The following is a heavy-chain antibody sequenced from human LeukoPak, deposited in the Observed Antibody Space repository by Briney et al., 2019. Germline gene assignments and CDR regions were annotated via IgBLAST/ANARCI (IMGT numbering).Heavy chain of an antibody. CDR2: ISGSGGST. CDR3: AKGGYSYGLPYYFDY. V-gene: IGHV3-23*01. D-gene: IGHD5-18*01. CDR1: GFTFSSYA. Sequence: TGGSLRLSCAASGFTFSSYAMSWVRQAPGKGLEWVSAISGSGGSTYYADSVKGRFTISRDNSKNTLYLQMNSLRAEDTAVYYCAKGGYSYGLPYYFDYWGQGTLVTVSS. J-gene: IGHJ4*02.